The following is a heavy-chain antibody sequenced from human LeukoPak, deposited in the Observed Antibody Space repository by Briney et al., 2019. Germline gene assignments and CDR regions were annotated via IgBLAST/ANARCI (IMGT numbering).Heavy chain of an antibody. Sequence: KPGGSLSLSCAASGFTFSNAWMSWVRPAPGRGLEWVGRYKSKTDGGTTDYAGPVKGRFTISRDDSKNTLYLQMNSLKTEDTAVYYCTTLTVVRGVITEQSQRRNWFDLWGQGTLVTVSS. V-gene: IGHV3-15*01. CDR3: TTLTVVRGVITEQSQRRNWFDL. J-gene: IGHJ5*02. D-gene: IGHD3-10*01. CDR2: YKSKTDGGTT. CDR1: GFTFSNAW.